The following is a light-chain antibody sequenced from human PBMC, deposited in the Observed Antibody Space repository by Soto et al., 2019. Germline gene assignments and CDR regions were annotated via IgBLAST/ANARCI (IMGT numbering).Light chain of an antibody. Sequence: DIVLTQSPAILSLSPGESATLSCRASQNVEGYLAWYQQKPGQAPRLLIYDASNRATGIPARFSGSGSGTDFTLTITSLEPVDFAVYYCQQRKSWPPLTFGQGTRLEIK. J-gene: IGKJ5*01. CDR3: QQRKSWPPLT. CDR2: DAS. CDR1: QNVEGY. V-gene: IGKV3-11*01.